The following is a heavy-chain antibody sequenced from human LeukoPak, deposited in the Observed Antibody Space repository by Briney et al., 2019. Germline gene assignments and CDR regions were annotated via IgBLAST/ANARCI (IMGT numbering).Heavy chain of an antibody. J-gene: IGHJ4*02. CDR3: VRDVET. CDR2: INPISHGT. V-gene: IGHV1-2*02. CDR1: GYIFTGYY. Sequence: ASVKVSCRASGYIFTGYYIHWVRQAPGQGLEWVGWINPISHGTEYAQKFQGRVTVTSDSSISTSYMVLHRLNSDDTAVYFCVRDVETWGQGTLVTVSS.